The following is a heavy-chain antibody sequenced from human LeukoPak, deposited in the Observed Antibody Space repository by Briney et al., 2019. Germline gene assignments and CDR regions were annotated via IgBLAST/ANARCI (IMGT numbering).Heavy chain of an antibody. CDR1: GGSISSYY. Sequence: SETLSLTCTGSGGSISSYYWSWIRQPPGKGLEWIGYIYSSGSTNYNPSLKSRVTISVDTSKNQFSLKLNSVTAADTAVYYCARHAYYYDSSGYLPYYFDYWGQGTLVTVSS. CDR3: ARHAYYYDSSGYLPYYFDY. J-gene: IGHJ4*02. D-gene: IGHD3-22*01. V-gene: IGHV4-59*08. CDR2: IYSSGST.